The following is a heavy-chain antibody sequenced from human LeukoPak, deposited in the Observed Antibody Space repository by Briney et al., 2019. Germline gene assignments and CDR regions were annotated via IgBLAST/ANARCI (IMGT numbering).Heavy chain of an antibody. D-gene: IGHD5-24*01. V-gene: IGHV4-31*03. CDR2: IYYSGSA. CDR3: ARVRRDGYNPFDY. J-gene: IGHJ4*02. CDR1: GGSISSGGYY. Sequence: SQTLSLTCTVSGGSISSGGYYWSWIRQHPGKGLEWIGYIYYSGSAYYNPSLKSRVTISVDTSKNQFSLKLSSVTAADTAVYYCARVRRDGYNPFDYWGQGTLVTVSS.